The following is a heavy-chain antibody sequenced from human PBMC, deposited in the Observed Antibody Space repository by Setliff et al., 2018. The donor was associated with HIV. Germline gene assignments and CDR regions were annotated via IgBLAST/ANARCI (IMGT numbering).Heavy chain of an antibody. CDR1: GGTFSSQA. Sequence: ASVKVSCKASGGTFSSQAINWVRQAPGQGLEWMGWINPKFGGTLYAQKFRGRVTMTRDMSINTVYVELSSLSSDDTAVYYCVADYRGNSILDSWGQGTLVTVSS. CDR2: INPKFGGT. D-gene: IGHD2-21*02. CDR3: VADYRGNSILDS. V-gene: IGHV1-2*02. J-gene: IGHJ4*02.